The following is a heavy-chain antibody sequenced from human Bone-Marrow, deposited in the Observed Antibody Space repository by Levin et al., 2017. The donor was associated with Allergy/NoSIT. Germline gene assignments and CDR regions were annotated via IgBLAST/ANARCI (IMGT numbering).Heavy chain of an antibody. CDR1: GYIFTSYW. D-gene: IGHD3-3*01. CDR3: ARHLGTYDFWSSYRGWFDP. V-gene: IGHV5-51*01. Sequence: GESLKISCQASGYIFTSYWIGWLRQMPGKGLEWMAIVYPGDSDTRYNPSFEGQVTISADKSISTAYLQWSSLKASDTAIYYCARHLGTYDFWSSYRGWFDPWGQGTLVTVSS. J-gene: IGHJ5*02. CDR2: VYPGDSDT.